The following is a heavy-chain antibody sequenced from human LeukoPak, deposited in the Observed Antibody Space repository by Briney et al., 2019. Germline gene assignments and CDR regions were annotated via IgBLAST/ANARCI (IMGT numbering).Heavy chain of an antibody. D-gene: IGHD2-21*02. CDR2: VYPGDADT. V-gene: IGHV5-51*01. Sequence: GESLQISCKASGYSFSTQWIAWVRQVPGKGLGWMGAVYPGDADTKYSPSFQGQVTISADRSTGTAYLQWSSLKASDTAIYYCARVTVSVPGDCLDYWGQGTLVTVSS. J-gene: IGHJ4*02. CDR3: ARVTVSVPGDCLDY. CDR1: GYSFSTQW.